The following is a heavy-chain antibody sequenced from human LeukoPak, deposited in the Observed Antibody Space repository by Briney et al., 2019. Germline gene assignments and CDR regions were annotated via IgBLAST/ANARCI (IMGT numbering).Heavy chain of an antibody. CDR2: INHSGST. Sequence: PSETLSLTCAVYGGSFSGYYWSWIRQPPGKGLELIGEINHSGSTNYNPSLKSRVTISVDTSKNQFSLKLSSVTAADTAVYYCARHFGPAATPFDYWGQGTLVTVSS. J-gene: IGHJ4*02. CDR1: GGSFSGYY. D-gene: IGHD2-2*02. CDR3: ARHFGPAATPFDY. V-gene: IGHV4-34*01.